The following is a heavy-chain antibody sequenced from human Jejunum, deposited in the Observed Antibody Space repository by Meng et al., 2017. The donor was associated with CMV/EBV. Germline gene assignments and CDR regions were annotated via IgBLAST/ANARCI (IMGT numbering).Heavy chain of an antibody. CDR3: ANVRLGY. D-gene: IGHD1-26*01. V-gene: IGHV3-21*01. CDR2: IGPSNNYI. CDR1: GFTFKSYT. Sequence: SCAAPGFTFKSYTMNWVRQAPGKGLEWVSSIGPSNNYIYYADSMKGRFTISRDNAKNTVYVQMNSLRAEDTAVYYCANVRLGYWGQGTLVTVSS. J-gene: IGHJ4*02.